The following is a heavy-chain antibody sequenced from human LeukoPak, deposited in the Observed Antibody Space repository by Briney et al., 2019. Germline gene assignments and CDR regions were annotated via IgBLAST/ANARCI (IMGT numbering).Heavy chain of an antibody. D-gene: IGHD6-13*01. CDR3: ARIQQQLSTQLDY. J-gene: IGHJ4*02. Sequence: SETLYLTCAVYGGSFSGYYWSWIRQPPGKGLEWIGEINHSGSTNYNPSLKSRVTISVDTSKNQFSLKLSSVTAADTAVYYCARIQQQLSTQLDYWGQGTLVTVSS. CDR1: GGSFSGYY. V-gene: IGHV4-34*01. CDR2: INHSGST.